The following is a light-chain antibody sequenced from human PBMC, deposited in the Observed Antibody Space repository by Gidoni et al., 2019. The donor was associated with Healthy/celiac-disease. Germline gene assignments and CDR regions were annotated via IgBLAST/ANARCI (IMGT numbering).Light chain of an antibody. Sequence: IVFTQSPGTLSLSPGERATLSFRASQSVSSSYLAWYQQKPGQAPRLLIYGASSRATGIPDRFSGSGSGTDFTLTISRLEPEDFAVYYCQQYGSSLFGPGTKVDIK. CDR3: QQYGSSL. CDR1: QSVSSSY. CDR2: GAS. V-gene: IGKV3-20*01. J-gene: IGKJ3*01.